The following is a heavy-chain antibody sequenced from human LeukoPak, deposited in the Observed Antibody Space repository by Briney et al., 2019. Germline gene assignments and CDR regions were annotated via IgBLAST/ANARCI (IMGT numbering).Heavy chain of an antibody. Sequence: SETLSLTCAVSGYSISSGYYWGWIRQPPGKGLEWIGSIYHSGSTYYNPSLKSRVTISVDTSKNQFSLKLSSVTAADTAVYYCARDSRVSGDYWGQGTLVTVSS. CDR2: IYHSGST. D-gene: IGHD2-2*01. CDR3: ARDSRVSGDY. CDR1: GYSISSGYY. V-gene: IGHV4-38-2*02. J-gene: IGHJ4*02.